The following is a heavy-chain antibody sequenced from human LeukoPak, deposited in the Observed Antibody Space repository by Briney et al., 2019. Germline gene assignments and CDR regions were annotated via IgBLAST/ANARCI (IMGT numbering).Heavy chain of an antibody. D-gene: IGHD1-7*01. CDR3: ASSGNWNYELDY. Sequence: GGSLRLSCAASGFTFSSYSMNWVRQAPGKGLEWVSSISSSSSYIYYADSVKGRFTISRDNAKNSLYLQMNSLRAEDTAVYYCASSGNWNYELDYWGQGTLVTVSS. CDR1: GFTFSSYS. V-gene: IGHV3-21*01. CDR2: ISSSSSYI. J-gene: IGHJ4*02.